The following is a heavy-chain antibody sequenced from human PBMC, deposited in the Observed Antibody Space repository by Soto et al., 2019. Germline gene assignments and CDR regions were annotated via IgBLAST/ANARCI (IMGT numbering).Heavy chain of an antibody. CDR1: GGSISSSTYY. V-gene: IGHV4-39*01. D-gene: IGHD6-13*01. CDR2: LYYSGNT. J-gene: IGHJ4*02. CDR3: ARGVTNSWYYFDY. Sequence: QLQLQESGPGLVKPLETLSLTCTVSGGSISSSTYYWGWIRQPPGKGLDWIGNLYYSGNTYYAPSLKSRVTLSVDSSKNQFSLKLNSVTAADTAVYYCARGVTNSWYYFDYWGQGTLVTVSS.